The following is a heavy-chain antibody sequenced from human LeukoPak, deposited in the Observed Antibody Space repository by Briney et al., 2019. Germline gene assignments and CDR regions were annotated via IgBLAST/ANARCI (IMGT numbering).Heavy chain of an antibody. CDR3: ARARIDSSGYFLP. D-gene: IGHD3-22*01. CDR2: ISGYDGDR. CDR1: GYTFTTYA. V-gene: IGHV1-18*01. J-gene: IGHJ4*02. Sequence: ASVKVSCKASGYTFTTYAITWVRQAPGQGLGWMGWISGYDGDRNYAQKLQGRVTMTTDTSTSTAYMELRSLRSDDTAVYYCARARIDSSGYFLPWGQGILVTVSS.